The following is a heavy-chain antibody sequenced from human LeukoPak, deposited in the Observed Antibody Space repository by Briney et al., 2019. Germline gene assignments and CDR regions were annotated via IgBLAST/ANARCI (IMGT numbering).Heavy chain of an antibody. CDR1: GGSISSGGYY. D-gene: IGHD3-22*01. J-gene: IGHJ3*02. Sequence: SQTLPLTCTVSGGSISSGGYYWSWIRQLPGKGLECIGFIYYSGSTFYNPSLKSRVTISIDTSKNQFSLKLSSVTAADTAVYYCASLYYFDSSGYYYGKADIWGQGTMVTVSS. CDR2: IYYSGST. V-gene: IGHV4-31*03. CDR3: ASLYYFDSSGYYYGKADI.